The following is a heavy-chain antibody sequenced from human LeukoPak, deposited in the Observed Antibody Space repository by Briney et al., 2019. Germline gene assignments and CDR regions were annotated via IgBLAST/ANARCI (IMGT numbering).Heavy chain of an antibody. D-gene: IGHD3-22*01. CDR2: ISGSGGST. Sequence: GSLRLSCAASGFTFSSYAMSWVRQAPGKGLEWVSAISGSGGSTYYADSVKGRFTISRDNSKNTLYLQMNSLRAEDTAVYYCAKAFKYYDSSGNYFDYWGQGTLVTVSS. CDR3: AKAFKYYDSSGNYFDY. J-gene: IGHJ4*02. CDR1: GFTFSSYA. V-gene: IGHV3-23*01.